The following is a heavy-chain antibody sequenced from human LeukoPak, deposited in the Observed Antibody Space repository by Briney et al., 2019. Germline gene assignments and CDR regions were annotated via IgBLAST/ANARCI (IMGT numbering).Heavy chain of an antibody. V-gene: IGHV1-2*02. CDR2: INPKNGGT. Sequence: ASVKVSCKASGYTFSDYYIHWVRQAPGQGLEWMGWINPKNGGTNYAQKFQGRVTMTRDTAINTAYLEVSGLTPDDTAVYYCARVREWEEISGAIPDYFDYWGQGTLITVSS. J-gene: IGHJ4*02. CDR3: ARVREWEEISGAIPDYFDY. D-gene: IGHD3-3*01. CDR1: GYTFSDYY.